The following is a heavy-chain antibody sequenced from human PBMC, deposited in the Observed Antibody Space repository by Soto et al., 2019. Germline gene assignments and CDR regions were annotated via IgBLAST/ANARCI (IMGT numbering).Heavy chain of an antibody. CDR3: ATGATVAY. Sequence: ASVKVSCKTSGYTFSSYNVHWVRQAPGQGLEWMGIINPSGGQTRSAQKFQGRVTMTRDTSTSTAYMELTSLRSEDTAVYYCATGATVAYWGQGTLVTVSS. D-gene: IGHD1-26*01. CDR2: INPSGGQT. CDR1: GYTFSSYN. J-gene: IGHJ4*02. V-gene: IGHV1-46*01.